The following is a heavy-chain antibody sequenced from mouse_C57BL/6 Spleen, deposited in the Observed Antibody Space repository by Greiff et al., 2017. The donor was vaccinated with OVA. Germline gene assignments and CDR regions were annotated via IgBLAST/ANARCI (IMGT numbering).Heavy chain of an antibody. D-gene: IGHD1-1*01. CDR3: ARWYYGSSGYFDV. V-gene: IGHV1-81*01. J-gene: IGHJ1*03. CDR1: GYTFTSYG. Sequence: QVQLQQSGAELARPGASVKLSCKASGYTFTSYGISWVKQRTGQGLEWIGEIYPRSGNTYYNEKFKGKATLTADKSSSTAYMELRSLTSEDSAVYFCARWYYGSSGYFDVWGTGTTVTVSS. CDR2: IYPRSGNT.